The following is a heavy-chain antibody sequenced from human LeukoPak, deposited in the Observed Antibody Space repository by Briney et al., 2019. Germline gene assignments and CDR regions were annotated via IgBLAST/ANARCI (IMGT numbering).Heavy chain of an antibody. CDR2: INSGSTYT. CDR1: GFTFSSYM. J-gene: IGHJ4*02. Sequence: GGSLRLSCAASGFTFSSYMMNWVRQAPGKGLEWVSSINSGSTYTYYTESVKGRFTVSRDNGKDSLFLQMNSLRAEDTAIYYCARSLTALTYEGYWGQGTLVTVSS. V-gene: IGHV3-21*01. CDR3: ARSLTALTYEGY. D-gene: IGHD3-3*01.